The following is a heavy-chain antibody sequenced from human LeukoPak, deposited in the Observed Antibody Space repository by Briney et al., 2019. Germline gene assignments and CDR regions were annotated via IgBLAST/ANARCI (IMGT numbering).Heavy chain of an antibody. J-gene: IGHJ4*02. CDR2: IIPIFGTA. D-gene: IGHD2-15*01. Sequence: ASVKVSCKASGGTFSSYAISWVRQAPGQGLEWMGGIIPIFGTANYAQKFQGRVTITTDESTSTAYMELSSLRSEDTAVYHCAISICSGGSCYQYYFDYWGQGTLVTVSS. CDR1: GGTFSSYA. CDR3: AISICSGGSCYQYYFDY. V-gene: IGHV1-69*05.